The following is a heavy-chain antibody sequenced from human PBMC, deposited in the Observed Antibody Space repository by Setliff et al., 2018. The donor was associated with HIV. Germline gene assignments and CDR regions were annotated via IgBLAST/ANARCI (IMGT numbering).Heavy chain of an antibody. D-gene: IGHD3-22*01. V-gene: IGHV1-18*04. Sequence: ASVKVSCKASGGTFSNYAFSWVRQAPGQGLEWMGWISPYNGDTRFAQSLQGRVTLTTDTSTNTAYMEMRTLRSDDTAVYYCVRGVTRDISGYYRDEYFQHWGQGTPVTVPQ. J-gene: IGHJ1*01. CDR1: GGTFSNYA. CDR2: ISPYNGDT. CDR3: VRGVTRDISGYYRDEYFQH.